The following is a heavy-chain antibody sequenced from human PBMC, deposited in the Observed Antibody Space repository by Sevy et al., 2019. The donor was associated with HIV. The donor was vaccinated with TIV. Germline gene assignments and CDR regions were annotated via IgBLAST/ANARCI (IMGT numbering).Heavy chain of an antibody. CDR1: GVSVSSDTYY. D-gene: IGHD3-22*01. CDR3: AREPYFFDKSGYYWDY. V-gene: IGHV4-61*01. CDR2: VYHTGST. J-gene: IGHJ4*02. Sequence: SETLSLTCAVSGVSVSSDTYYWSWIRQPPGKGLEWIGYVYHTGSTNYSPSFKSPVTISVDTSKNQFSPRLFSVAAADTAVYYCAREPYFFDKSGYYWDYWGQGALVTVSS.